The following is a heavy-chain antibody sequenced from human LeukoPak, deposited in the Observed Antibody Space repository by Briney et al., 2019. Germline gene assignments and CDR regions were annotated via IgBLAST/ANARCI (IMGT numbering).Heavy chain of an antibody. V-gene: IGHV3-23*01. J-gene: IGHJ6*04. CDR3: AELGITMVGGV. CDR2: ISGSGGST. Sequence: GGSLRLSCAASGFTFSSYAMSWVRQAPGKGLEWVSAISGSGGSTYYADSVKGRFTISRDNAKNSLYLQMNSLRAEDTAVYYCAELGITMVGGVWGKGTTVTVSS. CDR1: GFTFSSYA. D-gene: IGHD3-10*02.